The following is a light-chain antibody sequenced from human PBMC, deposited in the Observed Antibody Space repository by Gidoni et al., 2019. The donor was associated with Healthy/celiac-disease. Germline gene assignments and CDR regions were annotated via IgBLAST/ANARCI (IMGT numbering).Light chain of an antibody. V-gene: IGLV1-51*01. CDR1: SSNIGNNY. Sequence: QSVLTQPPSVSAAPGQKVTTSCSGSSSNIGNNYVAWYQQLPGTDPKLLIYDNNKRPSGIPDRFTGSKSGTSATLGITGLQTGDEADYYCGTWDSSLSAVVFGGGTKLTVL. CDR2: DNN. J-gene: IGLJ2*01. CDR3: GTWDSSLSAVV.